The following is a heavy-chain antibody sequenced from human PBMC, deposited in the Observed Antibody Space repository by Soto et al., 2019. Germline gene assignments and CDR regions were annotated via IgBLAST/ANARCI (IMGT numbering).Heavy chain of an antibody. CDR2: IYPSGMP. V-gene: IGHV4-30-2*01. CDR3: ARERGGYGLFDS. Sequence: LSLPCTVSGGSISNAAYSWSWIRQPPGKGLEWIGYIYPSGMPFYNPSLRSRVTISIDRSNDQFSLNLKSVTAADTAVYYCARERGGYGLFDSWGQGTLVTVSS. CDR1: GGSISNAAYS. D-gene: IGHD5-18*01. J-gene: IGHJ4*02.